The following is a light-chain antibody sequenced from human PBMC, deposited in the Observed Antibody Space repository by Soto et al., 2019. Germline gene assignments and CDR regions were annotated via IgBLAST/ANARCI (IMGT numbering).Light chain of an antibody. J-gene: IGKJ2*01. V-gene: IGKV1-5*01. CDR3: QQYNSYLYT. Sequence: DIQMTQSPSTLSASVGDRATITCRASQSISSWLAWYQQKPGKAPKLLIYDASSLKSGVPLRFSGSGSGTEFTLTISSLQPDDFATYYCQQYNSYLYTFGQGTKLEIK. CDR1: QSISSW. CDR2: DAS.